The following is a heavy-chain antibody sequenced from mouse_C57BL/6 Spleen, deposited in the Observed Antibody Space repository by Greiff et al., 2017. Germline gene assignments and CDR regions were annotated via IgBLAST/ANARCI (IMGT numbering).Heavy chain of an antibody. D-gene: IGHD1-1*01. Sequence: EVKLQESGPGLVKPSQSLSLTCSVTGYSITSGYYWNWIRQFPGNKLEWMGYISYDGSNNYNPSLKNRISITRDTSKNQFFLKLNSVTTEDTATYYCARDLARYFDVWGTGTTVTVSS. V-gene: IGHV3-6*01. CDR3: ARDLARYFDV. J-gene: IGHJ1*03. CDR1: GYSITSGYY. CDR2: ISYDGSN.